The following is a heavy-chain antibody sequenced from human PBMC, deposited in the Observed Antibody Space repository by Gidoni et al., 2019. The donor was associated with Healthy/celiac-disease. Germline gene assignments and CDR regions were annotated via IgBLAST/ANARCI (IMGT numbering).Heavy chain of an antibody. CDR3: ARVGCSGGSCYRDFYYYGMDV. CDR1: GGTFSSYA. J-gene: IGHJ6*04. Sequence: QVQLVQSGAEVEKPGSSVKVSCKASGGTFSSYAISWVRQAPGQGLAWMGGIIPIFGTANYAQKFQGRVTITADKSTSTAYMELSSRRSEDTAVYYCARVGCSGGSCYRDFYYYGMDVWGKGTTVTVSS. D-gene: IGHD2-15*01. V-gene: IGHV1-69*06. CDR2: IIPIFGTA.